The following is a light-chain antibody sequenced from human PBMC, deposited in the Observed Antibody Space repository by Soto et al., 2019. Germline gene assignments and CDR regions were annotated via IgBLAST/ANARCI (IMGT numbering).Light chain of an antibody. Sequence: DIQMTQSPSSLSASVGDRVAITCRASEDIGTWLAWYQQKPGKAPDLLIYEGSTLQSGVPSRFSGSASGTEFILTISSFQPEDVATYFCQQANRFPRTSGGGTKVDIK. CDR3: QQANRFPRT. CDR1: EDIGTW. CDR2: EGS. V-gene: IGKV1-12*01. J-gene: IGKJ4*02.